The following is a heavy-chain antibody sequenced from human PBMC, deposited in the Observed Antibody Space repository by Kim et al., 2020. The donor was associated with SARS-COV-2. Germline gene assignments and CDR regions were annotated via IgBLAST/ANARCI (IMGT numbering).Heavy chain of an antibody. CDR3: ARLKPGGATWAFDI. V-gene: IGHV4-39*01. J-gene: IGHJ3*02. D-gene: IGHD3-16*01. Sequence: NPTLKTRVPISVDTSKNQFSLKLSSVTAADTAVEYWARLKPGGATWAFDIWGQGTMVTVSS.